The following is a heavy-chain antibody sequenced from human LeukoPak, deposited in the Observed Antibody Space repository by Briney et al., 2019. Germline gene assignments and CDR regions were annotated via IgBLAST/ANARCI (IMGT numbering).Heavy chain of an antibody. D-gene: IGHD2-21*02. V-gene: IGHV4-30-4*01. CDR1: GGSFSVYY. CDR2: IYYSGST. CDR3: AREHIVVVTAIQSWFDP. J-gene: IGHJ5*02. Sequence: SETLSLTCAVYGGSFSVYYGSWIRRPPGKGREWVGYIYYSGSTYYNPSLKSRVTISVDTSKNQFSLKLSYVNAADTDVYYCAREHIVVVTAIQSWFDPWGQGTLVTVSS.